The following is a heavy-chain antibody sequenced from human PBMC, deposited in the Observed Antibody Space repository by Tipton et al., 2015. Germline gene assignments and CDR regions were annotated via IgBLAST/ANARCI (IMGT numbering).Heavy chain of an antibody. V-gene: IGHV4-38-2*01. D-gene: IGHD3-9*01. Sequence: TLSLTCAVSGYSISSGYYWGWIRQPPGKGLEWIGSISHSGNTYYNPSLKSRVTMSRDTSKNQFSLKLTSVTAADTAVYYCACQDYDSLTRDYQTVDYWGQGTLVTVSS. J-gene: IGHJ4*02. CDR3: ACQDYDSLTRDYQTVDY. CDR1: GYSISSGYY. CDR2: ISHSGNT.